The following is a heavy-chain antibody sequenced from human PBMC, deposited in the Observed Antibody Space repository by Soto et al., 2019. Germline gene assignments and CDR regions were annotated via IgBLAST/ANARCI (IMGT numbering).Heavy chain of an antibody. J-gene: IGHJ6*03. Sequence: SETLSLTCTVSGGTISSGGYYWSWIRQHPGKGLEWIGYIYYGGSTYYNPSLKSRVTISVDTSKNQFSLKLSSVTAADTAVYYCARAELSVACYYMDVWGKGTTVTVSS. CDR1: GGTISSGGYY. CDR2: IYYGGST. V-gene: IGHV4-31*03. D-gene: IGHD1-7*01. CDR3: ARAELSVACYYMDV.